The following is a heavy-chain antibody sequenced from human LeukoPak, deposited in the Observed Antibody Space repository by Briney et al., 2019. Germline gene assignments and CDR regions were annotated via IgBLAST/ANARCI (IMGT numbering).Heavy chain of an antibody. Sequence: PSETLSLTCTVSGGSISSSSYYWGWIRQPPGKGLEWIGGIYYSGSTYYNPSLKSRVTISVDTSKNQFSLKLSSVTAADTAVYYCARVEGQWLAPYYFDYWGQGTLVTVSS. CDR2: IYYSGST. V-gene: IGHV4-39*07. D-gene: IGHD6-19*01. CDR1: GGSISSSSYY. J-gene: IGHJ4*02. CDR3: ARVEGQWLAPYYFDY.